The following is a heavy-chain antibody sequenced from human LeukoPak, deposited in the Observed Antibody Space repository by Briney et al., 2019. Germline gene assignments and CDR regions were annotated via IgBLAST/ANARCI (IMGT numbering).Heavy chain of an antibody. Sequence: SETLSLTCTVSGYSISNGYYWDWIRQPPGRGLEWFGIIYRSGSTSYNPSLKSRVTISVDTSKNQYSLKVNSVTAADTAVYYCARRHSSGWFYYWGQGTLVTVST. V-gene: IGHV4-38-2*02. CDR3: ARRHSSGWFYY. J-gene: IGHJ4*02. CDR2: IYRSGST. D-gene: IGHD6-19*01. CDR1: GYSISNGYY.